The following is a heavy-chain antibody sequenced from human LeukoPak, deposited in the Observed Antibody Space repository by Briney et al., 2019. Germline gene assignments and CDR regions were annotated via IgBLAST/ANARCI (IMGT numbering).Heavy chain of an antibody. CDR3: ASNAIDHDYGDYVDY. D-gene: IGHD4-17*01. Sequence: GGSLRPSCAASGFTFSSYWMHWVRQAPGKGLVWVSRINSDGSSTSYADSVKGRFTISRDNAKNTLYLQMNSLRAEDTAVYYCASNAIDHDYGDYVDYWGQGTLVTVSS. V-gene: IGHV3-74*01. CDR2: INSDGSST. J-gene: IGHJ4*02. CDR1: GFTFSSYW.